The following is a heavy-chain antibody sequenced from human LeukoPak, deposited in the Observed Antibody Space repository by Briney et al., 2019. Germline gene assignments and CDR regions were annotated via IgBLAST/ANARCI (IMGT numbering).Heavy chain of an antibody. CDR1: GGSISSAYW. V-gene: IGHV4-4*02. D-gene: IGHD6-13*01. CDR3: ARAAVIAAAGNTFDI. CDR2: IFHSGST. J-gene: IGHJ3*02. Sequence: SETLSLTCAVSGGSISSAYWWSWVRQPPGKGLEWIGEIFHSGSTNYNPSLKSRVTISVDKSKSQFSLKLSSVTAADTTLYYCARAAVIAAAGNTFDIWGQGTMVTVSS.